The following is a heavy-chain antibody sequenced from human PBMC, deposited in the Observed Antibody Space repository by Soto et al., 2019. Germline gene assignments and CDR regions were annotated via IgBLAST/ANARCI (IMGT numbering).Heavy chain of an antibody. CDR3: AIDLSWGSNWYSFLDF. Sequence: GGALRLPCAASGFTFSTSVLHWVRQAPGKGLEWMANISYCGNNKYYADSVKGRITISSNISESTLYLPMNSLRNENTAVYYCAIDLSWGSNWYSFLDFCAKGTTVTVSS. V-gene: IGHV3-30-3*01. CDR2: ISYCGNNK. J-gene: IGHJ6*04. D-gene: IGHD1-7*01. CDR1: GFTFSTSV.